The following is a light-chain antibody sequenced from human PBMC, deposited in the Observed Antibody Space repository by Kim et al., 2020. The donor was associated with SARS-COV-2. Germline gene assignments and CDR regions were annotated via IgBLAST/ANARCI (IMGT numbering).Light chain of an antibody. V-gene: IGKV3-11*01. CDR2: DAS. CDR3: QQRSNWPPALT. CDR1: QSVSTY. J-gene: IGKJ4*01. Sequence: PGGRATLSCRASQSVSTYLAWYQHKPGQGPRLLIYDASIRATGIPDRFSGSGSGTDFTLTISSLESEDFAVYYCQQRSNWPPALTFGGGTKVDIK.